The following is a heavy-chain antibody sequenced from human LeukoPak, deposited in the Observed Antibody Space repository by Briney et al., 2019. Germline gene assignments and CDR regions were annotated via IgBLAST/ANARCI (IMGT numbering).Heavy chain of an antibody. J-gene: IGHJ5*02. CDR1: GGSFSGYY. Sequence: SETLSLTCAVYGGSFSGYYWSWIRQPPGKGLEWIGEINHSGSTSYNPSLKSRVTISVDTSKNQFSLKLSSVTAADTAVYYCARGHTVTTGSYNWFDPWGQGTLVTVSS. CDR3: ARGHTVTTGSYNWFDP. D-gene: IGHD4-4*01. V-gene: IGHV4-34*01. CDR2: INHSGST.